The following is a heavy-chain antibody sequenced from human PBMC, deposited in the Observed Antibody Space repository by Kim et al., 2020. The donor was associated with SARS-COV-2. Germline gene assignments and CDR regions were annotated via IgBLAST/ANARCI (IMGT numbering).Heavy chain of an antibody. D-gene: IGHD2-15*01. V-gene: IGHV1-69*13. CDR1: GGTFSSYA. J-gene: IGHJ6*02. CDR3: AGGYCSGGSCAGLRVGGWDYYYYGMDA. Sequence: SVKVSCKASGGTFSSYAISWVRQAPGQGLEWMGGIIPIFGTANYAQKFQGRVTITADESTSTAYMELSSLRSEDTAVYYCAGGYCSGGSCAGLRVGGWDYYYYGMDAWGQGTTVTVSS. CDR2: IIPIFGTA.